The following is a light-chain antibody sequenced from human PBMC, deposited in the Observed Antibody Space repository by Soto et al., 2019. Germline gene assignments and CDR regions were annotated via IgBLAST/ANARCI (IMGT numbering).Light chain of an antibody. CDR1: NIGSKS. V-gene: IGLV3-21*01. Sequence: SYELTQPPSVSVAPGKTASVACGGSNIGSKSVHWYQKKSGQAPVLVMYYDSDRPSGIPERFSGSNSGNTATLTISRVEAGDEADYYCQVWAISSGHVVFVGGTKLTVL. CDR2: YDS. J-gene: IGLJ3*02. CDR3: QVWAISSGHVV.